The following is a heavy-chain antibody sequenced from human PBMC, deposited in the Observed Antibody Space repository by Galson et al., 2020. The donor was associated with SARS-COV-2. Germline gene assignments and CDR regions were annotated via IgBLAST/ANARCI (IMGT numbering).Heavy chain of an antibody. CDR1: GYTFTSYY. J-gene: IGHJ5*02. CDR3: ARGRYYGSGSSPFGGFDP. Sequence: GESLKISCKASGYTFTSYYMHWVRQAPGQGLEWLGIINPSGGSTSYAQKFQGRVTMTRDTSTSTVYMELSSLRSEDTAVYYCARGRYYGSGSSPFGGFDPWGQGTLVTVSS. CDR2: INPSGGST. V-gene: IGHV1-46*01. D-gene: IGHD3-10*01.